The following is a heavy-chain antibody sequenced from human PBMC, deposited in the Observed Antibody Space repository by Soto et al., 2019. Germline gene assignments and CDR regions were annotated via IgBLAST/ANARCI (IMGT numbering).Heavy chain of an antibody. J-gene: IGHJ5*02. CDR1: AHTLRSYA. CDR3: AKDGGAYDIMTGYYPVNWFDP. CDR2: ISGSGGST. D-gene: IGHD3-9*01. Sequence: PAPALRPSCADSAHTLRSYALTWVRQVPGTVPDGASAISGSGGSTYYADSVKVRFTISRDNSKNTLYLQMNSLRAEDMAVYYCAKDGGAYDIMTGYYPVNWFDPWGQGTLVTVSS. V-gene: IGHV3-23*01.